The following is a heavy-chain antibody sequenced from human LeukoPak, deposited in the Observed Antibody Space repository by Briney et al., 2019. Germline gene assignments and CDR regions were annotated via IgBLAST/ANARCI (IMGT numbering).Heavy chain of an antibody. CDR3: ARHVDTATYYFDY. V-gene: IGHV4-39*01. CDR2: IYYSGSS. Sequence: SETLSLTCTVSGGSISSSSYYWGWIRQPPGKGLEWIGSIYYSGSSYYNPSLKSRVTISVHTSKNQFSLKLSSVTAADTAVYYCARHVDTATYYFDYWGQGTLVTVSS. CDR1: GGSISSSSYY. D-gene: IGHD5-18*01. J-gene: IGHJ4*02.